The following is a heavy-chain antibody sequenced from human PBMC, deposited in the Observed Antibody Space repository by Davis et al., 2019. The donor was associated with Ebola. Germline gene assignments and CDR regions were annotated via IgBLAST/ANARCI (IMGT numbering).Heavy chain of an antibody. CDR3: ARRSPQALD. J-gene: IGHJ4*02. V-gene: IGHV3-7*01. CDR2: IKQDGSEK. CDR1: GFTFPGFW. Sequence: GGSLRLSCAASGFTFPGFWMSWVRQAPGKGLEWVANIKQDGSEKYYVNSVKGRFIISRDNAKNSLYLQMNSLRAEDTAVYYCARRSPQALDWGQGTLVTVSS. D-gene: IGHD1-1*01.